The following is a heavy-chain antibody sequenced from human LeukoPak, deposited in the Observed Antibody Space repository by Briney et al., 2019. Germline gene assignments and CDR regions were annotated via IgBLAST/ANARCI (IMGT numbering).Heavy chain of an antibody. CDR2: INHSGST. V-gene: IGHV4-34*01. CDR3: ARGPVYCGGDCYSPFGY. J-gene: IGHJ4*02. Sequence: PSETLSLTCAVYGGSFSGYYWSWIRQPPGKGLEWIGEINHSGSTNYNPSLKSRVTISVDTSKNQFSLKLSSVTAADTAVYYCARGPVYCGGDCYSPFGYWGQGTLVTVSS. D-gene: IGHD2-21*02. CDR1: GGSFSGYY.